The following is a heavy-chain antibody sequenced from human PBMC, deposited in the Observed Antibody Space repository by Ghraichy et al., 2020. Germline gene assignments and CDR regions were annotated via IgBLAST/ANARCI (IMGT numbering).Heavy chain of an antibody. V-gene: IGHV3-33*01. J-gene: IGHJ4*02. CDR2: IWYDGSNK. CDR3: AATCGSTSCYGVDY. Sequence: IWYDGSNKYYADSVKGRFTISRDNSKNTVYMQMNSLRAEDTAVYYCAATCGSTSCYGVDYCGQG. D-gene: IGHD2-2*01.